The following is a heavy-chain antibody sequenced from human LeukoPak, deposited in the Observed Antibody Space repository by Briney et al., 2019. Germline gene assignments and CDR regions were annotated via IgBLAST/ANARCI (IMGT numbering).Heavy chain of an antibody. V-gene: IGHV4-59*01. CDR3: ARSVFWFGELSHFDT. J-gene: IGHJ5*02. CDR2: IYYSGST. Sequence: PSETLSLTCTVSGVSISSYYWSWIRQPPGKGLEWIGYIYYSGSTNYNPSLKSRVTISVDTSKNQFSLRLSSVTAADTAVYYCARSVFWFGELSHFDTWGQGTLVTVSS. CDR1: GVSISSYY. D-gene: IGHD3-10*01.